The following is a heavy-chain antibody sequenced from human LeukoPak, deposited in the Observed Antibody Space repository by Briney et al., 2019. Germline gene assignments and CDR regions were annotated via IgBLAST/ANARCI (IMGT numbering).Heavy chain of an antibody. CDR2: IYYSGST. D-gene: IGHD6-13*01. J-gene: IGHJ5*02. Sequence: KASETLSPTCTVSGGSISSYYWSWIRQPPGKGLEWIGYIYYSGSTNYNPSLKSRVTISVDTSKNQFSLKLSSVTAADTAVYYCARGAEEMYSSIPNWFDPWGQGTLVTVSS. V-gene: IGHV4-59*01. CDR1: GGSISSYY. CDR3: ARGAEEMYSSIPNWFDP.